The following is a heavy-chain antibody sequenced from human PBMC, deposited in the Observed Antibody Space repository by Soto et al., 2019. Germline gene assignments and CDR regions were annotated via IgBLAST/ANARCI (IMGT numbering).Heavy chain of an antibody. CDR3: AKKPPSTIQGWAFGMDV. CDR1: GFTFSSYE. CDR2: TFSGGST. V-gene: IGHV3-66*01. D-gene: IGHD2-8*01. J-gene: IGHJ6*01. Sequence: EVNLVESGGGLVQPGGSLRLSCTASGFTFSSYEMTWVRQVAGKGLELVSTTFSGGSTNYADSVKGRFTISRDNSKNTVYLQMNNLRVEDTAVYYCAKKPPSTIQGWAFGMDVWGQGTTVSVSS.